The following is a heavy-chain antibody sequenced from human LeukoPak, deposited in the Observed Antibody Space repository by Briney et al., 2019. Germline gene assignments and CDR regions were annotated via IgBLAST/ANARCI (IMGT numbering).Heavy chain of an antibody. J-gene: IGHJ3*02. CDR1: GGSLSSYY. D-gene: IGHD6-13*01. CDR2: IYYSGST. Sequence: SETLSLTCTVSGGSLSSYYWSWLRQPPGKGLEWIGYIYYSGSTNYNPSLTSRVTISVDTSKNQFSLKLSSVTAADTAVYYCARDRYSSSWYRDAFDIWGQGTMVTVSS. V-gene: IGHV4-59*01. CDR3: ARDRYSSSWYRDAFDI.